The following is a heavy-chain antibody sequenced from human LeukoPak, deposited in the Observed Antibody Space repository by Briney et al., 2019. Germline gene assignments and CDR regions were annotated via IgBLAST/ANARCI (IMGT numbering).Heavy chain of an antibody. CDR2: ISSSSSYI. J-gene: IGHJ4*02. CDR1: GFTFSSYS. D-gene: IGHD6-13*01. CDR3: ARGLGLGAAAGLYFDY. V-gene: IGHV3-21*01. Sequence: PGGPLRLSCAASGFTFSSYSMNWVRQAPGKGLEWVSSISSSSSYIYYADSVKGRFTISRDNAKNSLYLQMNSLRAEDTAVYYCARGLGLGAAAGLYFDYWGQGTLVTVSS.